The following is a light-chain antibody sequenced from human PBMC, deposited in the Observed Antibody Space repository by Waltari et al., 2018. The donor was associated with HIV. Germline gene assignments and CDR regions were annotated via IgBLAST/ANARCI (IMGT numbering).Light chain of an antibody. J-gene: IGLJ1*01. V-gene: IGLV2-23*02. CDR2: EVS. Sequence: QSALTQPASVSGSPGQSITISCTGTSSEVGSYHLVSWYQQHPGKAPKLMTYEVSNRPSGVSNRFSGSKSGNTASLTISGLQAEDESDYYCCSYAGSSTYVFGTGTQVTVL. CDR3: CSYAGSSTYV. CDR1: SSEVGSYHL.